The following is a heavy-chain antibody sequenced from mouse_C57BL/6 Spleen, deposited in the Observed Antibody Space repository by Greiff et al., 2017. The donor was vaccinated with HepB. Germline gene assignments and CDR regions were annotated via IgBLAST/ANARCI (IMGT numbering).Heavy chain of an antibody. V-gene: IGHV1-82*01. CDR2: IYPGDGDT. CDR3: ARYNYDYDEGGGY. CDR1: GYAFSSSW. D-gene: IGHD2-4*01. Sequence: VKLQESGPELVKPGASVKISCKASGYAFSSSWMNWVKQRPGKGLEWIGRIYPGDGDTNYNGKFKGKATLTADKSSSTAYMQLSSLTSEDSAVYFCARYNYDYDEGGGYWGQGTTLTVSS. J-gene: IGHJ2*01.